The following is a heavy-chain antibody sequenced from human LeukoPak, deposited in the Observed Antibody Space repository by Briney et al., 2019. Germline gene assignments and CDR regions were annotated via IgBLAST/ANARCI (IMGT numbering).Heavy chain of an antibody. D-gene: IGHD1-1*01. CDR1: GGSISRTHW. Sequence: SETLSLTCAVSGGSISRTHWWSWVRQPPGKRLEWIGGIYHSGNTNYNPSLKSRVTISVDKSKNQFSLKLSSVTAADTAVYYCARLERSNYFDYWGQGTLVTVSS. J-gene: IGHJ4*02. CDR3: ARLERSNYFDY. CDR2: IYHSGNT. V-gene: IGHV4-4*02.